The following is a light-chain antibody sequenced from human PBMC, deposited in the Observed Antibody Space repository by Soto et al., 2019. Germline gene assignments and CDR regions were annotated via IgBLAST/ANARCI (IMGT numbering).Light chain of an antibody. CDR3: QQNGSSPLT. CDR2: GAS. V-gene: IGKV3-20*01. Sequence: EIVMTQSPATLSVSPWERATLSCRASQSVSSYLGWYQQKPGQAPRLLIYGASSMATGIPDRFSGSGSGTDFTLTISSLEPEDFAVYYCQQNGSSPLTFGGGTKVDIK. CDR1: QSVSSY. J-gene: IGKJ4*01.